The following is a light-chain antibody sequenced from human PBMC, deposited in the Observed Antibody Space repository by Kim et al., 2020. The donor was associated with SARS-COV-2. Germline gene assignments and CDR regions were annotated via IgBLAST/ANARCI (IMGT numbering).Light chain of an antibody. J-gene: IGLJ3*02. CDR3: QCYDSDLSAWV. V-gene: IGLV1-40*01. CDR1: YSNVGTGYD. Sequence: QSVLTQPSSVSGALGQRVTISCSGSYSNVGTGYDVHWFQQLPGTAPKLILSGDNNRPSGVPDRFSASKSAMSASLAISALRAEDEADYYCQCYDSDLSAWVFGGGTQLTVL. CDR2: GDN.